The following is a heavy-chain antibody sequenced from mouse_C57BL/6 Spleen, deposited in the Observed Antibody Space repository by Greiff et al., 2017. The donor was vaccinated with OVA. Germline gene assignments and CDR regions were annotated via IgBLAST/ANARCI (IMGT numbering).Heavy chain of an antibody. V-gene: IGHV1-50*01. CDR3: ARGDTTVVGYFDV. Sequence: QVQLQQPGAELVKPGASVKLSCKASGYTFTSYWMQWVKQRPGQGLEWIGEIDPSDSYTNYNQKFKGKATLTVDTSSSTAYMQLSSLTSEDSAVYYCARGDTTVVGYFDVWGTGTTVTVSS. CDR2: IDPSDSYT. D-gene: IGHD1-1*01. CDR1: GYTFTSYW. J-gene: IGHJ1*03.